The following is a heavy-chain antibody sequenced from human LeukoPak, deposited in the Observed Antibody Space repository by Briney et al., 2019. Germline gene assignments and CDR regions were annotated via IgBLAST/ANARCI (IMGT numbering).Heavy chain of an antibody. CDR3: AKDLLWFGELLSDPDY. J-gene: IGHJ4*02. CDR2: ISGSGGST. D-gene: IGHD3-10*01. Sequence: PGGSLRLSCAASGFTFSSYSMNWVRQAPGKGLEWVSAISGSGGSTYYADSVKGRFTTSRDNSKNTLYLQMNSLRAEDTAVYYCAKDLLWFGELLSDPDYWGQGTLVTVSS. V-gene: IGHV3-23*01. CDR1: GFTFSSYS.